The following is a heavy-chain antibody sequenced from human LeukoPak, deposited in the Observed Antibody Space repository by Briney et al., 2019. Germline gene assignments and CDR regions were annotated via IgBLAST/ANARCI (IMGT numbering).Heavy chain of an antibody. J-gene: IGHJ4*02. Sequence: SETLSLTCTVSGGSISSYYWSWIRQPAGKGLEWIGRIYTSGSTNYNPSLKSRVTMSVDTSKNQFSLKLSSVTAADTAVYYCARGGDYYGSGIPFDFWGRGTLVTVSS. CDR2: IYTSGST. CDR1: GGSISSYY. CDR3: ARGGDYYGSGIPFDF. D-gene: IGHD3-10*01. V-gene: IGHV4-4*07.